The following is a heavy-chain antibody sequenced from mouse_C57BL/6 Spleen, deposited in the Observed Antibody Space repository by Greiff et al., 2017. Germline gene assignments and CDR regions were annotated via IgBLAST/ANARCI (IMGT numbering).Heavy chain of an antibody. CDR3: AREDDYDDAPFDY. D-gene: IGHD2-4*01. Sequence: QVQLKESGAELVRPGTSVKVSCKASGYAFTNYLIEWVKQRPGQGLEWIGVINPGSGGTNYNEKFKGKATLTADKSSSTAYMQLSSLTSEDSAVYFCAREDDYDDAPFDYWGQGTTLTVSS. V-gene: IGHV1-54*01. CDR1: GYAFTNYL. CDR2: INPGSGGT. J-gene: IGHJ2*01.